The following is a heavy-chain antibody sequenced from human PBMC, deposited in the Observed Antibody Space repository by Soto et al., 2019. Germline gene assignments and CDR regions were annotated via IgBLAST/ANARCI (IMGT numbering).Heavy chain of an antibody. J-gene: IGHJ4*02. CDR2: ITYGGSI. D-gene: IGHD5-18*01. CDR3: AKMERKQLWLLVQN. Sequence: PSETLSLTCTVSGASITNDDFFWSWVRQHPEKGLEWLAYITYGGSIYYNPSLRSRLSVSIDKSKSQFSLNLKSVTAADTAVYYCAKMERKQLWLLVQNCGQRLLVTVSS. V-gene: IGHV4-31*03. CDR1: GASITNDDFF.